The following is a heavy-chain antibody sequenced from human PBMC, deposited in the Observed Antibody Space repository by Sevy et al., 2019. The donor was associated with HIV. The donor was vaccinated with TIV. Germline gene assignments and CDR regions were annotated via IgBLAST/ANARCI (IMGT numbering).Heavy chain of an antibody. Sequence: GESLKISCAASGFTFSIYTMSWVRQAPGKGLEWVSTFCFGGSKIYYADSVKGRFTISRDNSRNTLSLQMNSLRADDTAVYYCAREGCTQPHDYWGQGTLVTVSS. V-gene: IGHV3-23*01. CDR1: GFTFSIYT. CDR3: AREGCTQPHDY. CDR2: FCFGGSKI. D-gene: IGHD2-8*01. J-gene: IGHJ4*02.